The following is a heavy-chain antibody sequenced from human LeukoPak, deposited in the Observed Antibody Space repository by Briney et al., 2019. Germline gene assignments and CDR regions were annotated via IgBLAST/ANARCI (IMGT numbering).Heavy chain of an antibody. Sequence: SETLSLTCTVSGGSISSYYWSWIRQPPGKGLEWIGYIYYSGTTNYNPSLKSRAIISVDTSKNQFSLRLSSVTAADTAVYYCARTWGGWLQSDAFDIWGQGTMVTVSS. CDR2: IYYSGTT. CDR1: GGSISSYY. D-gene: IGHD5-24*01. V-gene: IGHV4-59*01. CDR3: ARTWGGWLQSDAFDI. J-gene: IGHJ3*02.